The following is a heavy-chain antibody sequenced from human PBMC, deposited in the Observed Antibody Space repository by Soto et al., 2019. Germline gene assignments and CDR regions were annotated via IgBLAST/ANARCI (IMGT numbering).Heavy chain of an antibody. CDR2: VNSASDGGAV. D-gene: IGHD6-19*01. J-gene: IGHJ6*02. Sequence: EVQLVESGGGLVKPGGSLRLSCAASGFTFHKSWMNWVRQAPGGRLEWVGRVNSASDGGAVDDAAPVKGRFTISRDDSKDTLYGPMNSLTTDDTARYYRVLGWPRINYYYTMDVWGQGSTVTVSS. CDR1: GFTFHKSW. V-gene: IGHV3-15*07. CDR3: VLGWPRINYYYTMDV.